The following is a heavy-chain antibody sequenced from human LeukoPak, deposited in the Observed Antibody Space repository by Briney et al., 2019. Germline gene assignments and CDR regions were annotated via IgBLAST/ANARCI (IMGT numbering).Heavy chain of an antibody. V-gene: IGHV4-59*01. CDR2: IYYSGST. CDR1: GGSISSYY. J-gene: IGHJ4*02. D-gene: IGHD3-22*01. CDR3: ARGYHDFSGYWLSYFDY. Sequence: MTSETLSLXCTVSGGSISSYYWSWIRQPPGKGLEWIGNIYYSGSTNYNPSLKSRVTISVDTSKNQFSLKLNSVTAADTAVYYCARGYHDFSGYWLSYFDYWGQGTLVTVSS.